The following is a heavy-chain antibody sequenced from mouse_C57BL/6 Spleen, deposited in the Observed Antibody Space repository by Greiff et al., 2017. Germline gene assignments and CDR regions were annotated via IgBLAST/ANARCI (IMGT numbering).Heavy chain of an antibody. J-gene: IGHJ2*01. V-gene: IGHV1-76*01. CDR2: IYPGSGNT. D-gene: IGHD1-1*01. Sequence: QVQLQQSGAELVRPGASVKLSCKASGYTFTDYYINWVKQRPGQGLEWIARIYPGSGNTYYNEKFKGKATLTAEKSSSTAYMQLSSLTSEDSAVYFCARDGSRGYFDYWGQGTTLTVSS. CDR1: GYTFTDYY. CDR3: ARDGSRGYFDY.